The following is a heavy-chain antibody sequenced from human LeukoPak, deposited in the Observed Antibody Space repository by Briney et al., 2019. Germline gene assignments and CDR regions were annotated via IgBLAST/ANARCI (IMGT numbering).Heavy chain of an antibody. V-gene: IGHV3-7*01. D-gene: IGHD1-26*01. Sequence: PGGSLRLSCAASGFTFSSYAMSWVRQAPGKGLEWVANIKQDGSEKYYVDSVKGRFTISRDNAKNSLYLQMNSLRAEDTAVYYCARGGRELLPYMVAFDIWGPGTMVTVSS. CDR3: ARGGRELLPYMVAFDI. CDR2: IKQDGSEK. J-gene: IGHJ3*02. CDR1: GFTFSSYA.